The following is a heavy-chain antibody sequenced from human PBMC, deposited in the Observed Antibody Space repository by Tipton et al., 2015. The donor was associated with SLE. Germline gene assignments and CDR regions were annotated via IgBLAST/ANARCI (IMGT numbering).Heavy chain of an antibody. V-gene: IGHV4-61*02. CDR1: GGSISSSSYY. D-gene: IGHD4-17*01. CDR3: ASRETRSLTTGGFDS. Sequence: TLSLTCTVSGGSISSSSYYWSWIRQPAGKGLEWIGRIYNSGSTNYNPSLKSRVTMSVDTSKNQFSLKLNSVTAADTALYYCASRETRSLTTGGFDSWGQGTLVTVSS. CDR2: IYNSGST. J-gene: IGHJ4*02.